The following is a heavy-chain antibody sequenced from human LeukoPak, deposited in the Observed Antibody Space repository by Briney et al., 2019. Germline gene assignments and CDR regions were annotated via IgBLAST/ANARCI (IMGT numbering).Heavy chain of an antibody. Sequence: KSGGSLRLSCAASGFTFSSYSMNWVRQAPGKGLEWVSSISSSSSNYIYYADSVKGRFTISRDNAKNSLYLQMNSLRAEDTAVYYCARDQAVDSGWPPEYWGQGTLVTISS. D-gene: IGHD6-19*01. CDR2: ISSSSSNYI. CDR3: ARDQAVDSGWPPEY. J-gene: IGHJ4*02. CDR1: GFTFSSYS. V-gene: IGHV3-21*01.